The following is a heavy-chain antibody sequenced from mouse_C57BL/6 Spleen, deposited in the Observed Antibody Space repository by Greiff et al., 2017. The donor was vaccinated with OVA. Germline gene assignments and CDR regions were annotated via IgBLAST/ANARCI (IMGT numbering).Heavy chain of an antibody. CDR3: ARPFYYDYDGGSFAY. J-gene: IGHJ3*01. Sequence: VQLQQSGPELVKPGASVKISCKASGYSFTDYNMNWVKQSNGKSLEWIGVINPNYGTTSYNQKFKGKATLTVDQSSSTAYMQLNSLTSEDSAVYYGARPFYYDYDGGSFAYWGQGTLVTVSA. CDR2: INPNYGTT. V-gene: IGHV1-39*01. D-gene: IGHD2-4*01. CDR1: GYSFTDYN.